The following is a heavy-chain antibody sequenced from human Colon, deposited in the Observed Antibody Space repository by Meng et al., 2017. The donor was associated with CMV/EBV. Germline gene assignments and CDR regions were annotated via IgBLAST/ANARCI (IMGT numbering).Heavy chain of an antibody. CDR3: TRTSVASPGVY. V-gene: IGHV3-74*01. J-gene: IGHJ4*02. CDR2: TNSDGSST. D-gene: IGHD6-13*01. Sequence: GESLKISCAASGFTFSGSWMHWVRQAPGKGLVWVSRTNSDGSSTRYADSVKGRFTISRDNAKNTLFLHMNSLRVEDTAVYYCTRTSVASPGVYWGQGTLVTVSS. CDR1: GFTFSGSW.